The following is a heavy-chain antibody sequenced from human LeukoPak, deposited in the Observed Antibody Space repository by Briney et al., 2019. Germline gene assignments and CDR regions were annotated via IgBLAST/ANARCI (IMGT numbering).Heavy chain of an antibody. CDR3: VTGQWLVPVSY. D-gene: IGHD6-19*01. Sequence: PGGSLKLSCSASGLTFSVSAIHWVRQASGKGLEWVGEINHSGNTNYNPSLKSRVTISEDTSKNQYSLKLNSVTAADTAVYYCVTGQWLVPVSYWGQGTVVTVSS. CDR1: GLTFSVSA. CDR2: INHSGNT. V-gene: IGHV4-34*08. J-gene: IGHJ4*02.